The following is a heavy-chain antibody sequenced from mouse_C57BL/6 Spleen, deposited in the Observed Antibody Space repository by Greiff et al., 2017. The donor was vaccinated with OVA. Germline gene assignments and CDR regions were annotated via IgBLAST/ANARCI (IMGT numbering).Heavy chain of an antibody. V-gene: IGHV1-53*01. Sequence: QVQLQQPGTELVKPGASVKLSSKASGYTFTSYWMHWVKQRPGQGLEWIGNINPSNGGTNYNEKFKSKATLTVDKSSSTAYMQLSSLTSEDSAVYYCAQGEITTVVAKNFDVWGTGTTVTVSS. J-gene: IGHJ1*03. CDR1: GYTFTSYW. CDR3: AQGEITTVVAKNFDV. CDR2: INPSNGGT. D-gene: IGHD1-1*01.